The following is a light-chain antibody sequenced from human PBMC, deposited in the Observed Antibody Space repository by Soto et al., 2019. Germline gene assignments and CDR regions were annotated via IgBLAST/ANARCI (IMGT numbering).Light chain of an antibody. J-gene: IGKJ2*01. Sequence: EIQMTQSPSSLSASLGDRVTITCQASQDINDYSNWYQQKPGKAPRLLIYGASFLEVGVPSRFSGSGSETHLTLTISSLQPEDVATYYCQQYDSLPYTFGQGTRLEI. V-gene: IGKV1-33*01. CDR2: GAS. CDR3: QQYDSLPYT. CDR1: QDINDY.